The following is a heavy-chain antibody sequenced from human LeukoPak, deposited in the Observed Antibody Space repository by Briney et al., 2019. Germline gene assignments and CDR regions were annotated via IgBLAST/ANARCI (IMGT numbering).Heavy chain of an antibody. CDR2: IYTSGST. CDR1: GGSISSYY. J-gene: IGHJ5*02. Sequence: SETLSLTCTVSGGSISSYYWSRIRQPAGKGLEWIGRIYTSGSTNYNPSLKSRVTMSVDTSKNQFSLKLSSVTAADTAVYYCARDRNCSGSSCYANWFDPWGQGTLVTVSS. CDR3: ARDRNCSGSSCYANWFDP. D-gene: IGHD2-15*01. V-gene: IGHV4-4*07.